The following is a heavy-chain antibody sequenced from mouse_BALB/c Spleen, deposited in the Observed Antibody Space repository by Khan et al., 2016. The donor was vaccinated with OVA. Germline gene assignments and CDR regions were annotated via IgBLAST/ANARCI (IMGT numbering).Heavy chain of an antibody. D-gene: IGHD4-1*01. CDR3: AKGVGTHYYALDY. V-gene: IGHV2-6-5*01. Sequence: QVQLKESGPGLVAPSQNLYLTCTVSGFSLSDYGVSWIRQTPGKGLEWLGVIWGGGSTYYNSALRSRLSIRKVNSKSQVFFKMTSLQSDDSAMFYCAKGVGTHYYALDYWGQGTSVTVSS. CDR1: GFSLSDYG. J-gene: IGHJ4*01. CDR2: IWGGGST.